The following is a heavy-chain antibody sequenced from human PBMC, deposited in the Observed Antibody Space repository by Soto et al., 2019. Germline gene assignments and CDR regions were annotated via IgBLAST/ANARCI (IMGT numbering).Heavy chain of an antibody. CDR1: GFTFSNAW. Sequence: GGSLRLSCAASGFTFSNAWMNWVRQAPGKGLEWVGRIKSKIDGGTTDYAVPVKGRFTISRDDSKNTLYLQMNSLKTEDTAVYYCTTDDNSDSSGYYYSGSDYWGQGTLVTVSS. D-gene: IGHD3-22*01. CDR2: IKSKIDGGTT. V-gene: IGHV3-15*07. J-gene: IGHJ4*02. CDR3: TTDDNSDSSGYYYSGSDY.